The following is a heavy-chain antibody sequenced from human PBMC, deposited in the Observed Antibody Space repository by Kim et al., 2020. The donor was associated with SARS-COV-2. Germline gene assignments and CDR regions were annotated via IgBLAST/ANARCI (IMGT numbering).Heavy chain of an antibody. CDR2: IYPGDSDT. V-gene: IGHV5-51*01. Sequence: GESLKISCKGSGYSFTSNWIGWVRQMPGKGLEWMGIIYPGDSDTRYSPSFQGQVTIAADKSISTAYLQWSSLKASDTAMYYCARQGGYSYDGYSRNNWFDPWGQGTLVTVSS. CDR1: GYSFTSNW. J-gene: IGHJ5*02. D-gene: IGHD5-18*01. CDR3: ARQGGYSYDGYSRNNWFDP.